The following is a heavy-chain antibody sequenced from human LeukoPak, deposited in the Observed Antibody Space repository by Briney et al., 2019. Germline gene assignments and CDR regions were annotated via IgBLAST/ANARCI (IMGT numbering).Heavy chain of an antibody. CDR1: GFTFSSYA. J-gene: IGHJ4*02. V-gene: IGHV3-30*04. D-gene: IGHD3-22*01. CDR3: AKDRHSYESSGFGY. CDR2: ILYDGSNK. Sequence: GGSLRLSCAASGFTFSSYAMHWVRQPPGRGLEWVAVILYDGSNKYYADSVKGRFTISRDNSTHTLYLQMNSLRAAEPAVYSCAKDRHSYESSGFGYWGQGTLVSVS.